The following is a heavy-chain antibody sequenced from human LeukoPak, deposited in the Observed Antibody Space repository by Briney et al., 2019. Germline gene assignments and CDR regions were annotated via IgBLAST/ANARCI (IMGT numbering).Heavy chain of an antibody. CDR2: IKEDGSED. J-gene: IGHJ4*02. CDR1: GFTISRAW. CDR3: ARDADGYED. Sequence: GGSLRLSCAASGFTISRAWMSWVRQAPGKGLEWVANIKEDGSEDYYADSVKGRFAISKDNAKNSLYLQMNSLRAEDTAMYYCARDADGYEDWGQGTLVTVSS. D-gene: IGHD5-24*01. V-gene: IGHV3-7*01.